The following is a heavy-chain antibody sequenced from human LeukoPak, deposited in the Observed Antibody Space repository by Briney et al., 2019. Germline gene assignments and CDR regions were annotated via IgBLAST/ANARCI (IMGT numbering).Heavy chain of an antibody. CDR1: GLTFGDYA. Sequence: GGSLRLSCTASGLTFGDYAMSWVRQAPGKGLEWVGFIRSKAYGGTTEYAASVKGRFTISRDDSKSIAYLQMNSLKTEDTAVYYCTRAPHSSSWYPYFDYWGQGTLVTVSS. CDR3: TRAPHSSSWYPYFDY. D-gene: IGHD6-13*01. V-gene: IGHV3-49*04. J-gene: IGHJ4*02. CDR2: IRSKAYGGTT.